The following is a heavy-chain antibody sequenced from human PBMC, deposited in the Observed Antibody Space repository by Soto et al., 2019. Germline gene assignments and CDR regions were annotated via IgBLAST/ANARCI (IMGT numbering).Heavy chain of an antibody. D-gene: IGHD4-17*01. V-gene: IGHV4-39*01. Sequence: RSLTCTVSGGSVTNSSYYWGWIRQSPGKGLEWIGSVYYRGRSYSKSSVKSRVTISVDTSKNRFSLSLNSVTASDTAVYFCVSQRTTVPTQAYFDYWGPGALVTVSS. CDR2: VYYRGRS. CDR3: VSQRTTVPTQAYFDY. CDR1: GGSVTNSSYY. J-gene: IGHJ4*02.